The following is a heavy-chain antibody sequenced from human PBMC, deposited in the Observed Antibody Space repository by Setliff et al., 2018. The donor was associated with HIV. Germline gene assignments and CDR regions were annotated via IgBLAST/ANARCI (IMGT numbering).Heavy chain of an antibody. CDR3: VRSGCNGNICYDSRGWLDS. V-gene: IGHV4-61*02. D-gene: IGHD5-12*01. J-gene: IGHJ5*01. CDR1: GGSIDSGNYD. Sequence: SETLSLTCTVSGGSIDSGNYDWNWVRQPGGKGLEWIGRIYTRGNTEYSPTFESRVTMSLDTSKNQFSLNLRSVTAADTALYYCVRSGCNGNICYDSRGWLDSWGQGTQVTVSS. CDR2: IYTRGNT.